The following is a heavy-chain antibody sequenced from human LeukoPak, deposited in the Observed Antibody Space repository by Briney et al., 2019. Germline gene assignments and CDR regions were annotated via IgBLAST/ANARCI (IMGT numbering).Heavy chain of an antibody. V-gene: IGHV3-23*01. CDR1: GFTFSNYA. CDR3: AKVVALFTLYYFDY. D-gene: IGHD2-21*01. CDR2: ISGSGGST. J-gene: IGHJ4*02. Sequence: PGGSLRLSCAASGFTFSNYAMTWVRQAPGKGLEWVSAISGSGGSTYYTDSVKGRFTISRDNSKNTLYLQMNSLRAEDTAVYYCAKVVALFTLYYFDYWGQGTLVTVSS.